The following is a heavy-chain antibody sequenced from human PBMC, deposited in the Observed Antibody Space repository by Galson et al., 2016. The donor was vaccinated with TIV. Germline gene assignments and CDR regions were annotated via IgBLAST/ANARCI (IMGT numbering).Heavy chain of an antibody. D-gene: IGHD3-22*01. CDR2: IRYDGINK. CDR3: ARPGLLQNYENSDYYYVYYYYGLDV. J-gene: IGHJ6*02. V-gene: IGHV3-33*08. CDR1: GFSFNTYC. Sequence: CAASGFSFNTYCMNWVRQSPGKGLEWVALIRYDGINKYHADSVKGRLTISRDNSKNTVYLQMNSLRVEDTAVYYCARPGLLQNYENSDYYYVYYYYGLDVWGQGTTVTVSS.